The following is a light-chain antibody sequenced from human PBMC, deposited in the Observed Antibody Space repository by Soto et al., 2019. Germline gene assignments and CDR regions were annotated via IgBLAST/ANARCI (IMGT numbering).Light chain of an antibody. V-gene: IGKV1D-16*01. J-gene: IGKJ3*01. CDR2: AAS. CDR3: QKYNSYPPT. CDR1: QPVGTW. Sequence: IQMTQSPSSLSASVGDRVTITCRASQPVGTWVAWYQQKGERAPRPLMYAASTLETGVPSRFSGSASGTDFTLTISSLNPEDFATYYCQKYNSYPPTFGPGNPVDFK.